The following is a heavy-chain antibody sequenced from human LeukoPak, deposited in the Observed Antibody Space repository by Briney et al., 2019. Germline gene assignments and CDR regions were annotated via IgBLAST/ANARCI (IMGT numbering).Heavy chain of an antibody. J-gene: IGHJ6*03. Sequence: PSETLSLTCAVYGGSFSGYYWSWIRQPPGKGLEWIGEINHSGSTNYNPSLKSRVTISVDTSKNQFSLKLTSVTAADTAVYYCARANGYYYYMDVWGKGTTVTVSS. CDR3: ARANGYYYYMDV. CDR2: INHSGST. V-gene: IGHV4-34*01. D-gene: IGHD1-1*01. CDR1: GGSFSGYY.